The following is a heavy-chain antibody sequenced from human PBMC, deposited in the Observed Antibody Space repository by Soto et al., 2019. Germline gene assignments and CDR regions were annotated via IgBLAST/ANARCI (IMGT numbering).Heavy chain of an antibody. J-gene: IGHJ6*02. CDR3: ARHRRSSGWYYYYGMDV. CDR1: GYSFTSYW. V-gene: IGHV5-51*01. CDR2: IYPGDSDT. D-gene: IGHD6-19*01. Sequence: PGESLKNSCKGSGYSFTSYWIGWVRQITGKGLEWMGIIYPGDSDTRYSPSFQGQVTISADKSISTAYLQWSSLKASDTAMYYCARHRRSSGWYYYYGMDVWGQGTTVTVSS.